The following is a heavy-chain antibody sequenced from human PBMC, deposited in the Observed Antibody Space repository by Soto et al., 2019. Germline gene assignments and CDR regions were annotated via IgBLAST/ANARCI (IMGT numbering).Heavy chain of an antibody. CDR1: GYTFTSYY. CDR3: ARVYCRGGSCNTGWFDP. J-gene: IGHJ5*02. V-gene: IGHV1-46*01. CDR2: INPSGGST. Sequence: GASVKVSCKASGYTFTSYYMHWVRQAPGQGLEWMGIINPSGGSTSYAQKFQGRVTMTRDTSTSTVYMELSSLRSEDTAVYYCARVYCRGGSCNTGWFDPWGQGTLVTVSS. D-gene: IGHD2-15*01.